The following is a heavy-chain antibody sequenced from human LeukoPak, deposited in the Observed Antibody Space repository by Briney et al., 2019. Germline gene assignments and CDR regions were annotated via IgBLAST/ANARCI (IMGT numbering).Heavy chain of an antibody. D-gene: IGHD6-19*01. V-gene: IGHV1-3*01. CDR3: ARRNGWYVDY. CDR1: GYTFTSYA. J-gene: IGHJ4*02. CDR2: ISAGNGNT. Sequence: ASVKVSCKASGYTFTSYAMHWVRQAPGQRLEWMGWISAGNGNTKYSQKFQGRVTITRDTSASTAYMELSSLRSEDTAVYYCARRNGWYVDYWGQGTLVTVSS.